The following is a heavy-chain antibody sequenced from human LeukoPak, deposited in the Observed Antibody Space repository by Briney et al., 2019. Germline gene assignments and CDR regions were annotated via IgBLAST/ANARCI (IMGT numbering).Heavy chain of an antibody. Sequence: SETLSLTCNVSGGSMSNIYYWGWIRQPPGKGLAWIGNIFYSGITYSNPSLRSRVTIAIDTSKSQFSLKLTSVTAADTAVYYCARWDCRGDCAPDPWGQGTLVTVSS. V-gene: IGHV4-39*01. D-gene: IGHD2-21*02. J-gene: IGHJ5*02. CDR1: GGSMSNIYY. CDR2: IFYSGIT. CDR3: ARWDCRGDCAPDP.